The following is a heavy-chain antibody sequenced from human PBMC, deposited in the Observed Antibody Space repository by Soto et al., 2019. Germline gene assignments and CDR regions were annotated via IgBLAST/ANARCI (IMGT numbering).Heavy chain of an antibody. CDR2: MNPNSGNG. CDR1: GYAFSNND. V-gene: IGHV1-8*01. J-gene: IGHJ1*01. CDR3: ARMATSGTLNPFSL. Sequence: GASVKVSCTAAGYAFSNNDISWVRQATGQGLEWMGWMNPNSGNGGYAQKFQGRVTMTRDTSTSTAYMELSSLASDDTAIYYCARMATSGTLNPFSLWAQGTLVTVSS.